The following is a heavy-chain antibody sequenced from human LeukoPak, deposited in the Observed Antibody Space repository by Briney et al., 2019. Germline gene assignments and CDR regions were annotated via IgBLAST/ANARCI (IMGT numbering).Heavy chain of an antibody. V-gene: IGHV1-2*02. CDR3: ASLQQLVFRHDAFDI. CDR1: GYTFTGYY. Sequence: ASVKVSCKASGYTFTGYYMHWARQAPGQGLEWMGWINPNSGGTNYAQKFQGRVTITADESTSTAYMELSSLRSEDTAVYYCASLQQLVFRHDAFDIWGQGTMVTVSS. D-gene: IGHD6-13*01. J-gene: IGHJ3*02. CDR2: INPNSGGT.